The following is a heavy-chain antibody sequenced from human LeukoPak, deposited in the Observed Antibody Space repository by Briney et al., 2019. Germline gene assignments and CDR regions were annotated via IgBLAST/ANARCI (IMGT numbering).Heavy chain of an antibody. CDR1: GHSISSDYY. V-gene: IGHV4-38-2*01. Sequence: SETLSLTCAIPGHSISSDYYWGWIPQPPGEGLEWIGRMYHSGTTYYNPSLKSPLTISIDTTKNQLSLKLSSVTAANTAVFYCESVHWVRDYWGQGSLVTVSS. D-gene: IGHD3-10*01. J-gene: IGHJ4*02. CDR2: MYHSGTT. CDR3: ESVHWVRDY.